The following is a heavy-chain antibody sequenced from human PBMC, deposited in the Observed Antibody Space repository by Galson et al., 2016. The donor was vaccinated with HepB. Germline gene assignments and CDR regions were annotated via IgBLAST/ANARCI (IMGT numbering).Heavy chain of an antibody. J-gene: IGHJ3*01. CDR3: ARELVRSAFDL. CDR1: GLTLTTPG. CDR2: ISSSLSTI. V-gene: IGHV3-48*02. D-gene: IGHD6-6*01. Sequence: SLRLSCAASGLTLTTPGLNWVRQAPGQGLEWVSYISSSLSTIYYADSVMGRFTISRDNTKNSVYLQMNHLRDEDTAVYYCARELVRSAFDLWGQGTMVTVSS.